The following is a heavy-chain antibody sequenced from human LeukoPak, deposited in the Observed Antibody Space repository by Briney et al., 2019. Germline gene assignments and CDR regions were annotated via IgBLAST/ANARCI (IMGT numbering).Heavy chain of an antibody. J-gene: IGHJ4*02. Sequence: GGSLRLSCAASGFTFSRYAMSWVRQAPGKGLEWVSAISGSGGSTYYADSVKGRFTISRDNSKNTLYLQMNSLRAEDTAVYYCAKDTYDILTYDYWGQGTLVTVSS. V-gene: IGHV3-23*01. D-gene: IGHD3-9*01. CDR2: ISGSGGST. CDR3: AKDTYDILTYDY. CDR1: GFTFSRYA.